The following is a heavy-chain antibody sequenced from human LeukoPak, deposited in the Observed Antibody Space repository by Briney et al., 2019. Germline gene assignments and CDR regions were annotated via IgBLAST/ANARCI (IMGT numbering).Heavy chain of an antibody. Sequence: PGGSLRLSCAASGFTFSSYSMNWVRQPPGKGLEWIGEINHSGSTNYNPSLKSRVTISVDTSKNQFSLKLNSVTAADTAFYYCARTSYYGPSFYFDLWGQGTLVTVSS. D-gene: IGHD1-26*01. CDR3: ARTSYYGPSFYFDL. J-gene: IGHJ4*02. CDR2: INHSGST. V-gene: IGHV4-34*01. CDR1: GFTFSSYS.